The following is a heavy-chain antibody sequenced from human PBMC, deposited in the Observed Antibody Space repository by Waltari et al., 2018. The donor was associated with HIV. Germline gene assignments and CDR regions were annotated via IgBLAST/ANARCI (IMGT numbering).Heavy chain of an antibody. CDR1: GATFSSYA. V-gene: IGHV1-69*01. Sequence: QVQLVQSGAQVKKPGSSAKVSCKAHGATFSSYAISWARQAPGQGLDWTGGIIPIFGTANYAQKFQGRVTITADESTSTAYMELSSLRSEDTAVYYCARSDLGYSYGVHFDYWGQGTLVTVSS. CDR3: ARSDLGYSYGVHFDY. CDR2: IIPIFGTA. D-gene: IGHD5-18*01. J-gene: IGHJ4*02.